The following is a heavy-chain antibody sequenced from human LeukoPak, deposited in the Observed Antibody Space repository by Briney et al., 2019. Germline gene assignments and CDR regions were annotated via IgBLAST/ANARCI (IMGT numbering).Heavy chain of an antibody. CDR1: GFTFSSYG. J-gene: IGHJ4*02. CDR3: AKRQEWFGELSPDY. CDR2: ISYDGSNK. D-gene: IGHD3-10*01. Sequence: GGSLRLSCAASGFTFSSYGMHWVRQAPGKGLEWVGVISYDGSNKYYADSVKGRFTISRDNSKNTLYLQMNSLRAEDTAVYYCAKRQEWFGELSPDYWGQGTLVTVSS. V-gene: IGHV3-30*18.